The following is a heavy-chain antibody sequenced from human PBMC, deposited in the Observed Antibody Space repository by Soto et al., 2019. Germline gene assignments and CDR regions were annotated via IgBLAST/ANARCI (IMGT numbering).Heavy chain of an antibody. V-gene: IGHV1-69*08. CDR3: ARERRAPIPAAGSNYFDY. J-gene: IGHJ4*02. Sequence: QVQLVQSGAEVKKPGSSVKVSCKASGGTFSSYTISWVRQAPGQGLEWMGSIIPILGIANYAQKFQGRVTITADKSTSTAYMELSSLRSEDTAVYYCARERRAPIPAAGSNYFDYWGQGTLVTVSS. CDR2: IIPILGIA. D-gene: IGHD6-13*01. CDR1: GGTFSSYT.